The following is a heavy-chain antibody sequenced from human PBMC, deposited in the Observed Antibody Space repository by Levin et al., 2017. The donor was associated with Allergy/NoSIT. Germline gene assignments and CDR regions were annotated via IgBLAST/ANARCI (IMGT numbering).Heavy chain of an antibody. CDR3: ARVAGYSYGYYFDY. CDR1: GGSISSGGYS. J-gene: IGHJ4*02. D-gene: IGHD5-18*01. Sequence: PSETLSLTCAVSGGSISSGGYSWSWIRQPPGKGLEWIGNIYLSGSTYYNPSLKSRVTTSVDRSKNQFSLNLSSVTAADTAVYYCARVAGYSYGYYFDYWGQGTLVTVSS. CDR2: IYLSGST. V-gene: IGHV4-30-2*01.